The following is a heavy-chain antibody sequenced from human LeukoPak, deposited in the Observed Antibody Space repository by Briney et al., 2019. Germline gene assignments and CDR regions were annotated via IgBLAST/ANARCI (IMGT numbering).Heavy chain of an antibody. V-gene: IGHV3-23*01. Sequence: PGGSLRLSCVGSTYTFSTYAMSWVRQAPGAGLEWVSGISSSGAGTFYADSVKGRFTISRDNSKSTMYLQTDSLRAEDTAVYYCAKLPGPHYYDSSQAFDYWGQGSLVTVSS. J-gene: IGHJ4*02. CDR3: AKLPGPHYYDSSQAFDY. CDR2: ISSSGAGT. D-gene: IGHD3-22*01. CDR1: TYTFSTYA.